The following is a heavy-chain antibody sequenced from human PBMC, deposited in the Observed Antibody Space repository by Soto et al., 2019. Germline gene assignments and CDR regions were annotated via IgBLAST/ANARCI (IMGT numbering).Heavy chain of an antibody. CDR1: GFTFSSYA. V-gene: IGHV3-23*01. J-gene: IGHJ4*02. D-gene: IGHD2-2*01. Sequence: GGSLRLSCAASGFTFSSYAMSWVRQAPGKGLEWVSAISGSGGSTYYADSVKGRFTISRDNSKNTLYLQMNSLRAEDTAVYYCAKDQGYCSSTSCRNLYYFDYWGQGTLVTVSS. CDR3: AKDQGYCSSTSCRNLYYFDY. CDR2: ISGSGGST.